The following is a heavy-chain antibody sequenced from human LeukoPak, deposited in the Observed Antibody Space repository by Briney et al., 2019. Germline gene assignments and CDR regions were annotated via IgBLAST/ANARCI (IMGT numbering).Heavy chain of an antibody. Sequence: PGGPLRLSCAASGFTFDDYAMHWVRQAPGKGLEWVSGISWNSGSIGYADSVKGRFTISRDNAKNSLYLQMNSLRAEDTALYYCAKDIAQDHYDSSGYDYWGQGTLVTVSS. CDR3: AKDIAQDHYDSSGYDY. CDR2: ISWNSGSI. V-gene: IGHV3-9*01. CDR1: GFTFDDYA. J-gene: IGHJ4*02. D-gene: IGHD3-22*01.